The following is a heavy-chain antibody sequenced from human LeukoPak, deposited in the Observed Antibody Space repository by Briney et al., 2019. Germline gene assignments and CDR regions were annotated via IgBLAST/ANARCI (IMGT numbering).Heavy chain of an antibody. CDR2: ISGGSAYP. Sequence: GGSLRLSCSASGFTFSGYAMSWVRQAPGKGLKWVSRISGGSAYPYYADSVKGRFTISRDNSKNTLYLQMNSLRAEDTAIYYCAKGATAAALFDCWGQGTLVTVSS. CDR3: AKGATAAALFDC. V-gene: IGHV3-23*01. J-gene: IGHJ4*02. D-gene: IGHD2-2*01. CDR1: GFTFSGYA.